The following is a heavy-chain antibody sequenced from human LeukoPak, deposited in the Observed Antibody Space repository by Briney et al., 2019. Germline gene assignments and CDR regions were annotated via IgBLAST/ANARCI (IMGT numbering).Heavy chain of an antibody. J-gene: IGHJ5*02. CDR1: GGSISSYY. CDR3: ARNEVRGIESWFDP. V-gene: IGHV4-59*08. D-gene: IGHD3-10*01. CDR2: IYYSGST. Sequence: PSETLSLTCTVSGGSISSYYWSWIRQPPGKGLEWIGYIYYSGSTNYNPSLKSRVTISVDTSKNQFSLKLSSVTAADPAVYYCARNEVRGIESWFDPWGQGTLVTVSS.